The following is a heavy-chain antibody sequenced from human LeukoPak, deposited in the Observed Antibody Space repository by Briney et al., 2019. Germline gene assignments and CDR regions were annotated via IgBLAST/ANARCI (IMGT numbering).Heavy chain of an antibody. CDR2: IWYDGSNK. D-gene: IGHD6-19*01. J-gene: IGHJ4*02. CDR3: ARGSLGTIAVAGTLDY. CDR1: GFTFSNYG. V-gene: IGHV3-33*08. Sequence: GGSLRLSCAASGFTFSNYGMHWVRQAPGKGLEWVAVIWYDGSNKYYADSVKGRFTISRDNSKNTLYLLMNSLRAEDTAVYYCARGSLGTIAVAGTLDYWGQGILVTVSS.